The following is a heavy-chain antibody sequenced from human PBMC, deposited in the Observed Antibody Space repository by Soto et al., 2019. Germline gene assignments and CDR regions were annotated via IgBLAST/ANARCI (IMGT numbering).Heavy chain of an antibody. CDR2: IYYSGST. CDR3: ARDDGGLHGMDV. Sequence: PSETLSLTCTVSGGSISSYYWSWIRQPPGKGLEWIGYIYYSGSTNYNPSLKSRVTISVDTSKNQFSLKLSSVTAADTAVYYCARDDGGLHGMDVWGQRTTVTVSS. D-gene: IGHD1-26*01. CDR1: GGSISSYY. J-gene: IGHJ6*02. V-gene: IGHV4-59*01.